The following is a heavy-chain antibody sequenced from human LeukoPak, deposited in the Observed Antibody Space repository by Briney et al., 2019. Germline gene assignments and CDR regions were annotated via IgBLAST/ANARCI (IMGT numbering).Heavy chain of an antibody. V-gene: IGHV1-2*02. CDR2: INPNSGDT. D-gene: IGHD4-23*01. CDR1: GYTLTGYY. Sequence: ASVKVSCKASGYTLTGYYMHWVRQAPGQGLECMGWINPNSGDTYYAQKFQGRVTMTRDTSISTAYMELSSLRSDDTAMYYCARTSSTTVVTSHWGQGTLVTVSS. J-gene: IGHJ4*02. CDR3: ARTSSTTVVTSH.